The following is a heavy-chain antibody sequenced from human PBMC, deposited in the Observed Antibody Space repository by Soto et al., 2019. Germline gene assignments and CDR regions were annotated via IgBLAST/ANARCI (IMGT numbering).Heavy chain of an antibody. Sequence: ESGGGVVQPGRSLRLSCAASGFTFSRYAMHWVRQAPGKGLEWVAVISYDGSNKYYADSVKGRFTISRDNSKNTLYLQMNSLRAEDTAVYYCARDNHAFDIWGQGTMVTVSS. CDR1: GFTFSRYA. V-gene: IGHV3-30-3*01. CDR2: ISYDGSNK. J-gene: IGHJ3*02. CDR3: ARDNHAFDI.